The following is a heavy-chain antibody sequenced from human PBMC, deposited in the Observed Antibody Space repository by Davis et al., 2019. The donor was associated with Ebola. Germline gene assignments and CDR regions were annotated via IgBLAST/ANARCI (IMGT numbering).Heavy chain of an antibody. CDR1: GGTFSSYA. D-gene: IGHD3-22*01. Sequence: SVKVSCKASGGTFSSYAISWVRQAPGQGLEWMGGIIPIFGTANYAQKFQGRVTITADESTSTDYMELSSLRSEDTAVYYCARARGGSSGYSNYYYYGMDVWGQGTMVTVSS. V-gene: IGHV1-69*13. CDR2: IIPIFGTA. J-gene: IGHJ6*02. CDR3: ARARGGSSGYSNYYYYGMDV.